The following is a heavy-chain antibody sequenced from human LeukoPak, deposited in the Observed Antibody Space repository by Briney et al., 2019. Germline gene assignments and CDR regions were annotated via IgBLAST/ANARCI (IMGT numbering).Heavy chain of an antibody. J-gene: IGHJ4*02. CDR2: INFIGRT. CDR3: ARLTKGRYFDYIFAF. V-gene: IGHV4-39*01. CDR1: GFSVSDPLSY. D-gene: IGHD3-9*01. Sequence: PSETLSLTCTASGFSVSDPLSYWGWVRQPPGKGLEWIAEINFIGRTSYNSSLNSRVTISVDTPKNQFSLKMTSLTAADTAVYFCARLTKGRYFDYIFAFWGKGILVTVSS.